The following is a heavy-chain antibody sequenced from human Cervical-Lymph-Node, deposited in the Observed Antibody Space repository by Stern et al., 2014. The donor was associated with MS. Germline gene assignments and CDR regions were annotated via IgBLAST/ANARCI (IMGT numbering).Heavy chain of an antibody. CDR1: GYTFTSYA. CDR3: ARDGAYDYGMDV. V-gene: IGHV1-3*01. Sequence: QVQLLQPGAEVKKPGASVKVSCKASGYTFTSYAMHWVRQAPGQRLEWKGWINAGNGNTKYSQKFQGRVTITRDTSASTAYMELSSLRSEDTAVYYCARDGAYDYGMDVWGQGTTVTVSS. D-gene: IGHD2-2*01. J-gene: IGHJ6*02. CDR2: INAGNGNT.